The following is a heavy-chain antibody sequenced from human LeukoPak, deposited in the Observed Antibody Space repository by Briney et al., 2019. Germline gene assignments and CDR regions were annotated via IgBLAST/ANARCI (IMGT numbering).Heavy chain of an antibody. CDR2: VPDSGDT. V-gene: IGHV4-59*08. CDR3: ARKNFYPNWFFDV. D-gene: IGHD3-3*01. J-gene: IGHJ2*01. Sequence: SESLSLTCIVSGGSMSGHYWNWIRQSPGKALEWIGYVPDSGDTNYNPALKSRVSISVDTSKNQFSLRLMSLTATDTALYFCARKNFYPNWFFDVWGRGTLVTVSS. CDR1: GGSMSGHY.